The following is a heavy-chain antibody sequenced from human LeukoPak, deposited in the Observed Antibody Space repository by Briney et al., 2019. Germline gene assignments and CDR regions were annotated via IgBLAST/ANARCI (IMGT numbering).Heavy chain of an antibody. J-gene: IGHJ4*02. Sequence: GRSLRLSCAASGLTFSSYGMHWVRQAPGKGLEWVAVIWYDGSNKYYADSVKGRFTISRDNSKNTLYLQMNSLRAEDTAVYYCARAVAGPGGDYWGQGTPVTVSS. V-gene: IGHV3-33*01. CDR3: ARAVAGPGGDY. D-gene: IGHD6-19*01. CDR1: GLTFSSYG. CDR2: IWYDGSNK.